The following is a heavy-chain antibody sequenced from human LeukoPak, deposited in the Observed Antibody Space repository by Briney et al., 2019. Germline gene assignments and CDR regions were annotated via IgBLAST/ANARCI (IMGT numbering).Heavy chain of an antibody. V-gene: IGHV3-11*01. CDR2: ISSGGSTI. CDR1: GFTFSDYY. Sequence: GGSLRLSCAASGFTFSDYYMSWIRQAPGKGLEWVSYISSGGSTIYYADSVKGRFTISRDNAKNSLCLQMNSLRAEDTAVYYCAREKYDILTGTFDNWGQGTLVTVSS. D-gene: IGHD3-9*01. J-gene: IGHJ4*02. CDR3: AREKYDILTGTFDN.